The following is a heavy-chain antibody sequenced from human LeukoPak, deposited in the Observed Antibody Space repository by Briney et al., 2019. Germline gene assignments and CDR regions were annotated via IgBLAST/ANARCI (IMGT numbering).Heavy chain of an antibody. D-gene: IGHD3-22*01. CDR3: ARGGRGSAAVVAPRSFDI. CDR1: GFTVSSIH. V-gene: IGHV3-53*01. CDR2: TYTGGNS. Sequence: SGGSLRLSCAASGFTVSSIHMVWVRQAPGKGLEWVSVTYTGGNSYYADSVKGRLIISRDISKNTLYLQMNSLRAEDSALYYCARGGRGSAAVVAPRSFDIWGQGTMVTVSS. J-gene: IGHJ3*02.